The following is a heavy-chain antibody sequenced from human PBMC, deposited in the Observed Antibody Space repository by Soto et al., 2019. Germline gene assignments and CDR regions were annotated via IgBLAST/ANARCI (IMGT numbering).Heavy chain of an antibody. V-gene: IGHV3-33*01. CDR3: AIAMAGKRHPFDY. CDR2: LWYDGSNK. J-gene: IGHJ4*01. D-gene: IGHD6-19*01. Sequence: GGSLRLSCAASGFTLSSYGMHWVRQAPGKGLEWVAVLWYDGSNKYYGDSVKGRFTMARDISKSTLYLQMDSLRPEDTAVYHCAIAMAGKRHPFDYWGHGTQVTVSS. CDR1: GFTLSSYG.